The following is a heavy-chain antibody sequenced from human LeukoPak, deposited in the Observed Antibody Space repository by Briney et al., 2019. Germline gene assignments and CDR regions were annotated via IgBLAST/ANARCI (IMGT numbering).Heavy chain of an antibody. D-gene: IGHD5-18*01. V-gene: IGHV3-30*03. J-gene: IGHJ6*02. CDR3: ARDRVIQLWLLDDYYGMDV. Sequence: GGSLRLSCAASGFTFSSYGMHWVRQAPGKGLEWVAGISYDGSNKYYADSVKGRFTISRDNSKNTLYLQMNSLRAEDTAVYYCARDRVIQLWLLDDYYGMDVWGQGTTVTVSS. CDR1: GFTFSSYG. CDR2: ISYDGSNK.